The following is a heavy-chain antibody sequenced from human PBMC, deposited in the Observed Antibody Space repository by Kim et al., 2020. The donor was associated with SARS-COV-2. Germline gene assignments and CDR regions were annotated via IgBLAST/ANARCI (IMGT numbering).Heavy chain of an antibody. Sequence: ASVKVSCKASGYTFTSYYMHWVRQAPGQGLEWMGKINLSGGSQSKARRFQGRVTMTRDTSTSTVYMELSSLRSEDTAVYYCARGGRPGGDHDYYGMDVWGQGTTVTVSS. V-gene: IGHV1-46*01. CDR2: INLSGGSQ. J-gene: IGHJ6*02. CDR1: GYTFTSYY. CDR3: ARGGRPGGDHDYYGMDV. D-gene: IGHD2-21*01.